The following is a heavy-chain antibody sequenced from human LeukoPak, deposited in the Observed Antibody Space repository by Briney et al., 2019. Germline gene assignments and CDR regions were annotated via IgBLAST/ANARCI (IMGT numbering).Heavy chain of an antibody. D-gene: IGHD2-2*01. CDR1: GFTFSSYG. J-gene: IGHJ4*02. CDR3: AKDDCSSTSCSSFDY. CDR2: ISYDGSNK. V-gene: IGHV3-30*18. Sequence: GGSLRLSCAASGFTFSSYGMHWVRQAPGKGLEWVAVISYDGSNKYYADPVKGRFTISRDNSKNTLYLQMNSLRAEDTAVYYCAKDDCSSTSCSSFDYWGQGTLVTVSS.